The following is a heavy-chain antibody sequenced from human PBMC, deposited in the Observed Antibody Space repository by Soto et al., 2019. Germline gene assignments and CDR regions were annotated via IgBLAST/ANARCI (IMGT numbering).Heavy chain of an antibody. J-gene: IGHJ6*02. D-gene: IGHD6-6*01. Sequence: EVQLVESGGTLVQPGGSLRLSCAASGFTITNYCMPWVRQAPGKGLEWVSRINGGGSNSFYADAVKGRPTTSRDNAENTVYLQMNSLRAEDTVVYYCARGIQYSYGMDVWGQGTTVTVSS. CDR3: ARGIQYSYGMDV. CDR1: GFTITNYC. V-gene: IGHV3-74*01. CDR2: INGGGSNS.